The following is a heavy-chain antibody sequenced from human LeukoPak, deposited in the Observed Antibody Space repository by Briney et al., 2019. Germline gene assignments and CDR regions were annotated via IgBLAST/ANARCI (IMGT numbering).Heavy chain of an antibody. D-gene: IGHD4-11*01. CDR2: ISGSGGST. Sequence: GGSLRLSCAASGFTLSGSAMHWVRQAPGKGLEWVSTISGSGGSTYYADSVKGRFTISRDNSKNTLYLQMNSLRAEDTAVYYCAKDRPYRNGMDVWGQGNTVTVSS. J-gene: IGHJ6*02. CDR3: AKDRPYRNGMDV. CDR1: GFTLSGSA. V-gene: IGHV3-23*01.